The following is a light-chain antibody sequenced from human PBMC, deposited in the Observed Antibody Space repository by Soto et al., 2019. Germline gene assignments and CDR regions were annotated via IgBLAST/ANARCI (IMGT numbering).Light chain of an antibody. CDR2: DAS. CDR3: QQYNNWPPSWT. CDR1: ESVSIN. J-gene: IGKJ1*01. Sequence: IVMTQSPATLSMSPGERANLSCRASESVSINLAWYQQKPGQSPRLLVYDASTRATGIPARFTGSGSGTELTLTTSSLQSEDFAVYFCQQYNNWPPSWTFGQGTKVEIK. V-gene: IGKV3-15*01.